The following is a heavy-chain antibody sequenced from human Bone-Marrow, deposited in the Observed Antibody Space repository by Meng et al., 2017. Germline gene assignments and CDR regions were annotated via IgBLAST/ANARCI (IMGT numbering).Heavy chain of an antibody. D-gene: IGHD3-3*02. CDR2: IYHSGTT. CDR3: ARRAFGMDV. V-gene: IGHV4-34*01. Sequence: SETLSLTCAVYGGSFSGYYWSWIRQPPGKGLEWIGEIYHSGTTNYNPSLKSRVTISIDTSKNQFSLKLSSVTAADTAVYYCARRAFGMDVWGQGTTVTVSS. J-gene: IGHJ6*02. CDR1: GGSFSGYY.